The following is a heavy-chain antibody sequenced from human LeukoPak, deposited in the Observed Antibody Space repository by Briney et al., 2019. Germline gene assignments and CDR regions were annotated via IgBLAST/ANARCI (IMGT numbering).Heavy chain of an antibody. Sequence: GGSLRLSCAASGFTFSSYGIHWVRQAPGKGLEWVTFIQSDGSNTYYADSVKGRFTIPRDNSKNTLYLQMNSLRAEDTAMYYCAKDRGSGTYSLDYCGQGTLVTVSS. J-gene: IGHJ4*02. CDR3: AKDRGSGTYSLDY. D-gene: IGHD3-10*01. CDR1: GFTFSSYG. V-gene: IGHV3-30*02. CDR2: IQSDGSNT.